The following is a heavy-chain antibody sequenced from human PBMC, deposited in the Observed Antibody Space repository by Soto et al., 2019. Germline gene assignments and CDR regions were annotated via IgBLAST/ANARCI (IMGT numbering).Heavy chain of an antibody. V-gene: IGHV4-31*03. J-gene: IGHJ3*02. CDR3: GREVVVVVAATNHDTFDI. Sequence: SETLSLTCSVSGGSINSGDYYWSWIRQRPGKGLEWIGYIYYSGSTSYNPSLKSRLTISVDTSENQFSLKLNSVTAADTAVYYCGREVVVVVAATNHDTFDIWGQGTMVTVSS. CDR2: IYYSGST. CDR1: GGSINSGDYY. D-gene: IGHD2-15*01.